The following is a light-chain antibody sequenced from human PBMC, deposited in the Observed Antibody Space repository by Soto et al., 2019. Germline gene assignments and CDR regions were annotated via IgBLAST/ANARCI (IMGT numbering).Light chain of an antibody. CDR1: QGISTY. CDR3: QQYNSYSRT. CDR2: DAS. J-gene: IGKJ1*01. Sequence: DIQLTQSPSFLSASVGDRVTITCRASQGISTYLAWYQQKKGKAPKLLIYDASSLESGVPSRFRGSGSGTEFTLTISRLQPDDFETYYCQQYNSYSRTFGQGTKVDI. V-gene: IGKV1-5*01.